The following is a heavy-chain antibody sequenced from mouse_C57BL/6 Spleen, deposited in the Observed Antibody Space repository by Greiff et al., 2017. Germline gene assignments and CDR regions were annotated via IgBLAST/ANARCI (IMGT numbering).Heavy chain of an antibody. J-gene: IGHJ2*01. CDR2: IDPSASYT. V-gene: IGHV1-50*01. D-gene: IGHD1-1*01. Sequence: VQLQQPGAELVKPGASVKLSCKASGYTFTSYWMQWVKQRPGQGLEWIGEIDPSASYTNYNQKFKGKATLTVDTSSSTAYMQLSSLTSEDSAVYYCARSGTVFDYWGQGTTRTVAS. CDR3: ARSGTVFDY. CDR1: GYTFTSYW.